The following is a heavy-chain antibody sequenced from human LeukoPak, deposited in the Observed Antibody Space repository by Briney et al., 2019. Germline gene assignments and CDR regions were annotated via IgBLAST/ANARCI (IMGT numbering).Heavy chain of an antibody. CDR2: ISSSSSYI. J-gene: IGHJ6*02. Sequence: GGSLRLSCAASGFTFSSYGMHWVRQAPGKGLEWVSSISSSSSYIYYADSVKGRFTISRDNAKNSLYLQMNSLRAEDTAVYYCARPLNLHVNGADVWGQGTTVTVSS. CDR1: GFTFSSYG. V-gene: IGHV3-21*01. D-gene: IGHD4-11*01. CDR3: ARPLNLHVNGADV.